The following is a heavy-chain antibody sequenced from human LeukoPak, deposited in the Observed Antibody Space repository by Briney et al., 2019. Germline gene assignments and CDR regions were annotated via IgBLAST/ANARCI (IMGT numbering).Heavy chain of an antibody. CDR3: AKDRTSSPGAY. V-gene: IGHV3-23*01. Sequence: GGSLRLSCAASGFTFSNSAMSWARQAPGKGLEWVSGISGSGGSTYYAESVKGRFIISRDNSKNTLYLQMNSLRAEDTAVYYCAKDRTSSPGAYWGQGTLVTVSS. CDR2: ISGSGGST. J-gene: IGHJ4*02. CDR1: GFTFSNSA. D-gene: IGHD6-6*01.